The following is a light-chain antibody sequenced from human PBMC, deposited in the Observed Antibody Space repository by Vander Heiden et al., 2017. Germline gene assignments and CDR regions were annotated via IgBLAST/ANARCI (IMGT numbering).Light chain of an antibody. V-gene: IGKV3-20*01. CDR2: GAS. J-gene: IGKJ4*01. CDR1: QTVNSNS. Sequence: DIVLTQSPGTLSSSPGERATLSCRASQTVNSNSLAWYQQKPGQAPRLLIYGASSRATGIPDRFSGSGSGTDFTLTISRLEPEDFALYYCQQYGSSPRVTFGGGTKVEIK. CDR3: QQYGSSPRVT.